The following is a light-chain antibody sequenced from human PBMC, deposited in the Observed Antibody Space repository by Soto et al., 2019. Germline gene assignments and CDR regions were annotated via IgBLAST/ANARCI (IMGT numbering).Light chain of an antibody. V-gene: IGLV2-14*01. CDR1: SSDVGGHDH. CDR3: CSYTSSITYV. Sequence: QPVLTQPASVSGSPGQSITISCTGTSSDVGGHDHVSWYQQHPGKVPKLMIYDVTDRPSGVSNRFSGSKSGNTASLTISGLQAEDEADYYYCSYTSSITYVFGTGTKVTVL. J-gene: IGLJ1*01. CDR2: DVT.